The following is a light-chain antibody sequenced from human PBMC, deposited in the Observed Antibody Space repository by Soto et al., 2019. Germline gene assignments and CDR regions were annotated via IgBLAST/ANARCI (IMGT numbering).Light chain of an antibody. CDR1: SGSIASNY. J-gene: IGLJ2*01. CDR3: QSYDSSNVV. CDR2: EDN. V-gene: IGLV6-57*04. Sequence: FMLTQPHSVSESPGKTVTISCTRSSGSIASNYVQWYQQRPGSAPTTVIHEDNQRPSGVPDRFSGSIDSSSNSASLTISGLKTEDEADYYCQSYDSSNVVFGGGTKLTVL.